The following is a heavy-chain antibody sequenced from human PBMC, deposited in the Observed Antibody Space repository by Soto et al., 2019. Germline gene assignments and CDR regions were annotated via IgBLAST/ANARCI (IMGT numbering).Heavy chain of an antibody. Sequence: VQLVESGGGLVQPRGSLRLSCAASGFDFTNSWMHWVRQAPGKGLVWVSHVNSDGSTTTYAASVKGRFTISRDNAKNTVYLQMNSLRVEDTAVYYCRRDQRYSSAVWGQGTLVTVSS. CDR3: RRDQRYSSAV. V-gene: IGHV3-74*01. CDR1: GFDFTNSW. CDR2: VNSDGSTT. D-gene: IGHD5-18*01. J-gene: IGHJ4*02.